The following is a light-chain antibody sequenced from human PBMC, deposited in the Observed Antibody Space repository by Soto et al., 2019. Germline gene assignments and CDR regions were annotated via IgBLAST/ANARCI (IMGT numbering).Light chain of an antibody. J-gene: IGKJ1*01. Sequence: EIVLTQSPGTLSLSPGERATLSCRASQSVSSSYLAWYQQKPGQAPRLLIYGASSRATGIPDRFSGSGSGTDFTLTISRLEPEDFALYYCQQYGSSPGTFGLGTKVEIK. CDR1: QSVSSSY. V-gene: IGKV3-20*01. CDR2: GAS. CDR3: QQYGSSPGT.